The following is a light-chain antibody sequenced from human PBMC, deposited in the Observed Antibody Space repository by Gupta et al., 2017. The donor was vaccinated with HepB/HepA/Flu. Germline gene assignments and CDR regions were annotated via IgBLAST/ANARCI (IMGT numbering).Light chain of an antibody. CDR2: DAS. CDR3: QQRSTWPPA. V-gene: IGKV3-11*01. J-gene: IGKJ4*01. CDR1: QSVSSY. Sequence: IVLTQCPATLSSSPGERATLSCRASQSVSSYLAWYQQKPGQAPRLLIYDASNRATGIPARFSGSGSGTDFTLTISSLEPEDFAVYYCQQRSTWPPAFGGGTKVEIK.